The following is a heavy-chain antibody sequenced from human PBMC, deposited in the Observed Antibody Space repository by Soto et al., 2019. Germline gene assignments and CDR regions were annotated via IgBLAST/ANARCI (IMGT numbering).Heavy chain of an antibody. CDR2: IHSSGGT. CDR1: LGSVNTADYF. J-gene: IGHJ4*02. V-gene: IGHV4-39*02. CDR3: ASVVVGATRQSGSDH. D-gene: IGHD2-15*01. Sequence: SETLSLTCTVSLGSVNTADYFWAWIRQPPGKGLEFIGSIHSSGGTFYSPSLKSRVSISIDKSKNHFSLRLTSVTAGDTAVYFCASVVVGATRQSGSDHWGQGTLVTVSS.